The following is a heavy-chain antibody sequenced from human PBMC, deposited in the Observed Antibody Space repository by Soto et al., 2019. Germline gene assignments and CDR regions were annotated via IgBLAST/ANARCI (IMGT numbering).Heavy chain of an antibody. J-gene: IGHJ5*02. CDR1: GGSFSDYY. D-gene: IGHD2-8*01. Sequence: SETLSLTCAVYGGSFSDYYWSWIRQPPGKGLEWIGQINHSGSTNYNPSLKSRVTISADTSKNQFSLKLTSVTAADTALYYCVRSNWFDPWGQGTPVTVSS. CDR3: VRSNWFDP. V-gene: IGHV4-34*01. CDR2: INHSGST.